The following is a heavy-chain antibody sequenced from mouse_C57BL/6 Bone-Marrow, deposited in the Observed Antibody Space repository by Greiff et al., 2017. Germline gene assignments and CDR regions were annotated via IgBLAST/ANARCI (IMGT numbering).Heavy chain of an antibody. V-gene: IGHV5-12*01. CDR3: ARHQAYYSNYGSLYFDV. Sequence: EVKLQESGGGLVQPGGSLKLSCAASGFTFSDYYMYWVRQTPEKRLEWVAYISNGGGSTYYPDTVKGRFTISRDNAKNTLYLQMSRLKSEDPAMYYCARHQAYYSNYGSLYFDVWGTGTTVTVSS. J-gene: IGHJ1*03. CDR2: ISNGGGST. D-gene: IGHD2-5*01. CDR1: GFTFSDYY.